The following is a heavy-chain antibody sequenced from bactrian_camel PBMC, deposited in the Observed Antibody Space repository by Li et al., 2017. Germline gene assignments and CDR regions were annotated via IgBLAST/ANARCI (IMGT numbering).Heavy chain of an antibody. V-gene: IGHV3S26*01. CDR2: IDRAGGG. J-gene: IGHJ6*01. CDR1: ISTYSPYC. D-gene: IGHD5*01. CDR3: AASLGTRVWVGASSKKTTLVT. Sequence: VQLVESGGGSVQTGGSLRLSCEASISTYSPYCIGWFRQAPGKEREGVAVIDRAGGGVYASSVKGRFTISKDSAKNTLYLQMNSLKPEDTAMYYCAASLGTRVWVGASSKKTTLVTGARGPSSPSP.